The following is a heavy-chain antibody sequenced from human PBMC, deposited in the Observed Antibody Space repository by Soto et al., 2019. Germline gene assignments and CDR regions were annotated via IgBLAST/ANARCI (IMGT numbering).Heavy chain of an antibody. CDR3: ASNSRNGGDAYDI. Sequence: QVQLVQSGAEVRKPGSSVKVSCKASGGTFSSYSISWVRQAPGQGLEWMGGTFTIFGTTKYAQKFKVRVASSADETTGTTYMELSSLRSGETAMYYCASNSRNGGDAYDIWGQGTLVTVSS. V-gene: IGHV1-69*12. J-gene: IGHJ3*02. CDR1: GGTFSSYS. CDR2: TFTIFGTT. D-gene: IGHD3-10*01.